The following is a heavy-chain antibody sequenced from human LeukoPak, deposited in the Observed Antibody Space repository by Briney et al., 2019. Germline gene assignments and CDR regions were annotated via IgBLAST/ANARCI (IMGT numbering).Heavy chain of an antibody. D-gene: IGHD3-3*01. CDR3: ARGILDFWSGLTYYYYYMDV. J-gene: IGHJ6*03. V-gene: IGHV4-59*01. Sequence: SETLSLTCTVSGGSISSYYWSWIRQPPGKGLEWIGYIYYSGSTNYNPSLKSRVTISVDTSKNQFSLKLSSVTAADTAVYYCARGILDFWSGLTYYYYYMDVWGKGTTVTVSS. CDR1: GGSISSYY. CDR2: IYYSGST.